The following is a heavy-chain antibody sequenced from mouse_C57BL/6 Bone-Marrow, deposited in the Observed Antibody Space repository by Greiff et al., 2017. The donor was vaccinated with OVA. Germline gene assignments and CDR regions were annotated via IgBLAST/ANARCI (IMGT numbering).Heavy chain of an antibody. Sequence: QVQLQQPGAELVKPGASVKLSCKASGYTFTSYWMQWVKQRPGQGLEWIGEIDPSDSYTNYNQKLKGKATLTVDTSSSTAYMQLSSLTSEDSAVYCYASAVFAYWGQGTLVTVSA. J-gene: IGHJ3*01. CDR2: IDPSDSYT. CDR1: GYTFTSYW. CDR3: ASAVFAY. V-gene: IGHV1-50*01.